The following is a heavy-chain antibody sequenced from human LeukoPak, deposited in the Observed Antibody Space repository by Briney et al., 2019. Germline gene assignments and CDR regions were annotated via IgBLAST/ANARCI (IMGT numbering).Heavy chain of an antibody. CDR1: GGSISSYY. CDR3: ARSDYYGSGLFDY. CDR2: IYYSGST. D-gene: IGHD3-10*01. Sequence: SETQSLTCTVSGGSISSYYWSWIRQPLGEGLEWIGYIYYSGSTNYNPSLKSRVTISVETSKNQFSLKLSSVTAADTAVYYCARSDYYGSGLFDYWGQGTLVTVSS. J-gene: IGHJ4*02. V-gene: IGHV4-59*01.